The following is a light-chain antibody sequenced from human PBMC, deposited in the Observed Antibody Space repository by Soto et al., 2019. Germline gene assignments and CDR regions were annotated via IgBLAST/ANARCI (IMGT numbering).Light chain of an antibody. CDR2: RSD. V-gene: IGLV1-44*01. CDR1: SSNIRSNT. CDR3: AAWDDSLNGRV. J-gene: IGLJ1*01. Sequence: QSVLTQPPSAPGTPGQRVTISCSGSSSNIRSNTVNWYQQLPGTAPRLLMYRSDQRPSGVPDRFSGSKSGTSASLAISGLQSEDEADYYCAAWDDSLNGRVFGTGTKVTVL.